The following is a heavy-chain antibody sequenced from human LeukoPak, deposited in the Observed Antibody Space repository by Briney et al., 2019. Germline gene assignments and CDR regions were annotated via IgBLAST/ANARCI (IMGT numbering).Heavy chain of an antibody. J-gene: IGHJ4*02. CDR1: GFTFSSYS. D-gene: IGHD3-10*01. Sequence: GGSLRLSCAASGFTFSSYSMNWVRQAPGKGLEWVSSISSSSSYIYYADSLKGRFTISRDNAKNSLYLQMNSLRAEDTAVYYCARHTQYYYGSGSYYPYYFDYWGQGTLVTVSS. CDR3: ARHTQYYYGSGSYYPYYFDY. V-gene: IGHV3-21*01. CDR2: ISSSSSYI.